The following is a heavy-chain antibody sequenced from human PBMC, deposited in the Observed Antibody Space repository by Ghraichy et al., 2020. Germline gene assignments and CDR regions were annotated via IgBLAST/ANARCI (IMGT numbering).Heavy chain of an antibody. D-gene: IGHD5-18*01. Sequence: GGSLRLSCAASGFTFSSYGMHWVRQAPGKGLEWVALISYDGSNKYYVDSVKGRFTISRDNSKNTMYLQMNSLRAEDTAVYYCAKGIQLGLVRWFHYGMDVWGQGTTVTVSS. CDR2: ISYDGSNK. V-gene: IGHV3-30*18. J-gene: IGHJ6*02. CDR1: GFTFSSYG. CDR3: AKGIQLGLVRWFHYGMDV.